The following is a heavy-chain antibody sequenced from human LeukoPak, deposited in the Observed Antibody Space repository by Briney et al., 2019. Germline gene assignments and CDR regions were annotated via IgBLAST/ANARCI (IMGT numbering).Heavy chain of an antibody. D-gene: IGHD2-15*01. V-gene: IGHV3-74*01. CDR3: ARENGRVVAATLAWFDP. Sequence: PGGSLRLSCAASGFTFSNYWMHWVRQAPGKGLVWVSRINSDGRDTNYADSVKGRFTISRDNAENTLYLQMNTLRAEDTAVYYCARENGRVVAATLAWFDPWGQGTLVTVSS. CDR2: INSDGRDT. CDR1: GFTFSNYW. J-gene: IGHJ5*02.